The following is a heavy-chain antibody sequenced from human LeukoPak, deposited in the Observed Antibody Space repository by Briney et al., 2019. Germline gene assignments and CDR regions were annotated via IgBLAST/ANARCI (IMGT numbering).Heavy chain of an antibody. J-gene: IGHJ6*03. V-gene: IGHV3-30*02. Sequence: GGSLRLSCAASGFTFSSYGMHWVRQAPGKGLEWVAFIRYDGSNKYYADSVKGRFTISRDNSKNTLYLQMNSLRAEDTAVYYCAKGVVPAAIRSYYYYMDVWGKGTTVTVSS. CDR2: IRYDGSNK. CDR1: GFTFSSYG. CDR3: AKGVVPAAIRSYYYYMDV. D-gene: IGHD2-2*02.